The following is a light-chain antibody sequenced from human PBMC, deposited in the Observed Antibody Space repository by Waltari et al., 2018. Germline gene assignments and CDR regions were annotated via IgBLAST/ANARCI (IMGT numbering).Light chain of an antibody. CDR3: SSYTSSSSL. CDR1: SSAVGDYNY. Sequence: QSALTQPASVSGSPGQSTTISCTGSSSAVGDYNYVPWYQHHPGKAPRLIIYEVNNRASGVADRFSGSKSGNTASLTISGLQAEDEADYYCSSYTSSSSLFGGGTKLTVL. J-gene: IGLJ2*01. CDR2: EVN. V-gene: IGLV2-14*01.